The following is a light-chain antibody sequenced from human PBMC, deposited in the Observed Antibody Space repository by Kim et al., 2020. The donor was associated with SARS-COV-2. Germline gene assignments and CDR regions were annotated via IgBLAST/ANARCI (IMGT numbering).Light chain of an antibody. Sequence: GQSVTLSCAGTNSDVGGYNFVSWYQQHPGKAPKLRIYDVSTRPSGVPDRFSGSKSGNTASLTISGLQAEDEADYYCCSYAGSYTVVFGGGTQLTLL. J-gene: IGLJ2*01. CDR1: NSDVGGYNF. CDR3: CSYAGSYTVV. V-gene: IGLV2-11*01. CDR2: DVS.